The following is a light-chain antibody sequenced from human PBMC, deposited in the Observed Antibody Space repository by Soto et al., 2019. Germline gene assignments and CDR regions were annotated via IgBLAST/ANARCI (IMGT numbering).Light chain of an antibody. V-gene: IGKV3-15*01. CDR1: QSVSDN. J-gene: IGKJ3*01. Sequence: IVMTQSPATLSVSPGERATLSCRASQSVSDNLAWYQQKPGQAPRLLIYAASTRATGIPVRFSGSGSGTEFTLTISSLQSEDFAVYYCQQYNNWSYTFGPGTKVDIK. CDR2: AAS. CDR3: QQYNNWSYT.